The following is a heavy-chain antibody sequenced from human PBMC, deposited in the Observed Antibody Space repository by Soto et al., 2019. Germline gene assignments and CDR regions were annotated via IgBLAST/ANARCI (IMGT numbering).Heavy chain of an antibody. D-gene: IGHD2-15*01. CDR2: IYYSGST. CDR3: ARLLVVVVIDSDGMDV. V-gene: IGHV4-39*01. CDR1: GGSISSSSYY. Sequence: SETLSLTCTVSGGSISSSSYYWGWLRQPPGKGLEWIGSIYYSGSTYYNPSLKSRVTISVDTSKNQFSLKLSSVTAADTAVYYCARLLVVVVIDSDGMDVWGQGTTVTVSS. J-gene: IGHJ6*02.